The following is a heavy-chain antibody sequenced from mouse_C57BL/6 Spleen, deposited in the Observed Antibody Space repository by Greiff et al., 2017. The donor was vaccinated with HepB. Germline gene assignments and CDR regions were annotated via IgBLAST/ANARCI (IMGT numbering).Heavy chain of an antibody. CDR3: ARLPAYYAMDY. CDR1: GYAFSSSW. Sequence: QVQLKQSGPELVKPGASVKISCKASGYAFSSSWMNWVKQRPGKGLEWIGRIYPGDGDTNYKGKFKGKATLTADKSSSTAYMQLSSLTSEDSAVYCCARLPAYYAMDYWGQGTSVTVSS. V-gene: IGHV1-82*01. J-gene: IGHJ4*01. CDR2: IYPGDGDT.